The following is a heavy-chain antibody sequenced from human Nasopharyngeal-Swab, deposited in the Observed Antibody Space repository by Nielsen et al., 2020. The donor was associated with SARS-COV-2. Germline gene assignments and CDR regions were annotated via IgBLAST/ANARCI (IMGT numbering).Heavy chain of an antibody. Sequence: GESLKISCAASGFTFSRYTMHWVRQAPGKGLEWVAVISYDGSNKYYADSVKGRFTISRDISQNTLYLQMNSRRAEDTAVFYCASTPLDSSGYYYAFHYWGRGTLVTVSS. V-gene: IGHV3-30-3*01. CDR1: GFTFSRYT. CDR2: ISYDGSNK. CDR3: ASTPLDSSGYYYAFHY. D-gene: IGHD3-22*01. J-gene: IGHJ4*02.